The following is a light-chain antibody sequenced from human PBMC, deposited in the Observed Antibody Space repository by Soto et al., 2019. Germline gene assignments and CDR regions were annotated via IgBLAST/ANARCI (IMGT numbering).Light chain of an antibody. CDR1: SSDVGNYNY. Sequence: QSVLTQPASVSGSPGQSITISCTGTSSDVGNYNYVSWYQQYPGRVPKLLIYMVSNRPSGVSNRFSGSKSGNTASLTISGLQAEDEADYYCTSYRRGPLYVFGTGTKVTVL. J-gene: IGLJ1*01. CDR3: TSYRRGPLYV. CDR2: MVS. V-gene: IGLV2-14*01.